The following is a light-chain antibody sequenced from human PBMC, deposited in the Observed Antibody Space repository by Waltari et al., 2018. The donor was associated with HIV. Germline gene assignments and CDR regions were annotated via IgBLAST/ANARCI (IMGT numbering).Light chain of an antibody. CDR2: DAS. CDR3: QQSFRSPLT. J-gene: IGKJ3*01. Sequence: DIQMTQSPSSLSASVGDRVTITCRSSQSITDKVNWYQQKPGEAPKVFIYDASTLETGVPSRFSGSGSGTEFTLTISSLQPDDFASYFCQQSFRSPLTFGPGTKVDI. CDR1: QSITDK. V-gene: IGKV1-39*01.